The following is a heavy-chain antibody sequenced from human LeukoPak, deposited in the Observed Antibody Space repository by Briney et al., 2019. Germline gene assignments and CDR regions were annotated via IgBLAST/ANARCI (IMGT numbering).Heavy chain of an antibody. V-gene: IGHV3-53*01. CDR1: GFTVSSNY. CDR3: AKEDYYDSSGYLY. D-gene: IGHD3-22*01. CDR2: IYSGGST. Sequence: PGGSLRLSCAASGFTVSSNYMSWVRQAPGKGLEWVSVIYSGGSTYYADSVKGRFTISRDNSKNTLYLQMNSLRAEDTAVYYCAKEDYYDSSGYLYWGQGTLVTVSS. J-gene: IGHJ4*02.